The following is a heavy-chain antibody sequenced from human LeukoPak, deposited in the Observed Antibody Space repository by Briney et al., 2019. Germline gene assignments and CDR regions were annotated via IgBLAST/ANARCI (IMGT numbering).Heavy chain of an antibody. V-gene: IGHV4-59*01. J-gene: IGHJ4*02. CDR2: IYYSGST. CDR3: ARSLGGPSTRQHLTTLSVDY. Sequence: SETLSLTCTVSGGSISSYYWSWIRQPPGKGLEWIGYIYYSGSTNYNPSLKSRVTISVDTSKNQFSLKLSSVTAADTAVYYCARSLGGPSTRQHLTTLSVDYWGQRTLVTVSS. D-gene: IGHD6-13*01. CDR1: GGSISSYY.